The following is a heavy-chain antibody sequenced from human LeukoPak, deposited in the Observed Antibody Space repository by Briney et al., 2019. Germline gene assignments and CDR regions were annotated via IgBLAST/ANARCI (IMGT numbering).Heavy chain of an antibody. CDR3: ARRYCSGGSCYPLPDAFDI. Sequence: SETLSLTCTVSGGSISSSSYYWGWIRQPPGKGLEWIGSIYYSGGTYYNPSLKSRVTISVDTSKNQFSLKLSSVTAADTAVYYCARRYCSGGSCYPLPDAFDIWGQGTMVTVSS. CDR2: IYYSGGT. J-gene: IGHJ3*02. CDR1: GGSISSSSYY. D-gene: IGHD2-15*01. V-gene: IGHV4-39*01.